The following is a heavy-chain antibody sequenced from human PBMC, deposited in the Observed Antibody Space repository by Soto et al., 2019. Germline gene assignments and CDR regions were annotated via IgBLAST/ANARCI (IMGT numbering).Heavy chain of an antibody. Sequence: LSLTCSVYGGSFSGYYWSWIRQPPGKGLEWIGEINHSGSTNYNPSLKSRVTISVDTSKNQFSLKLSSVTAADTAVYYCARGMLLRFLEGYYYYYGMDVWGQGTTVTVSS. J-gene: IGHJ6*02. V-gene: IGHV4-34*01. CDR2: INHSGST. D-gene: IGHD3-3*01. CDR1: GGSFSGYY. CDR3: ARGMLLRFLEGYYYYYGMDV.